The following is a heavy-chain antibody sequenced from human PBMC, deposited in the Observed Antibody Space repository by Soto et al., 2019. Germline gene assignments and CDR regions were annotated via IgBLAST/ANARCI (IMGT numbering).Heavy chain of an antibody. J-gene: IGHJ3*02. Sequence: ASVKVSCKASGYTFTSYGIGWVRQAPGQGLEWMGWISAYNGNTNYAQKLQGRVTMTTDTSTSTDYMELRSLRSDDTAVYYCASRYYDSSGYYSIDAFDIWGQGTMVTVSS. CDR3: ASRYYDSSGYYSIDAFDI. CDR2: ISAYNGNT. CDR1: GYTFTSYG. D-gene: IGHD3-22*01. V-gene: IGHV1-18*04.